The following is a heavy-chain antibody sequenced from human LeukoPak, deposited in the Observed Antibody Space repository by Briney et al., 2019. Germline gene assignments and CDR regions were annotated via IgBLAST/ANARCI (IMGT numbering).Heavy chain of an antibody. CDR3: AREDWGVGATSGDFDY. CDR1: GDSVSSNSAA. V-gene: IGHV6-1*01. Sequence: SQTLSLTCAISGDSVSSNSAAWNWIRQSPSRGLEWLGRTYYRSKWYNDYAVSVRSRITINPDTSKNQFSLQLYSVTPEDTAVYYCAREDWGVGATSGDFDYWGQGTLVTVSS. D-gene: IGHD1-26*01. CDR2: TYYRSKWYN. J-gene: IGHJ4*02.